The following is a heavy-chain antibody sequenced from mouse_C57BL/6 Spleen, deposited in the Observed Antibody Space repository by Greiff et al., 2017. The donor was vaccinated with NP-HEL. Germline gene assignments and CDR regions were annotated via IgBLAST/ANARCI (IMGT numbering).Heavy chain of an antibody. J-gene: IGHJ2*01. CDR3: ARGHYDYDLDY. CDR1: GFSLTSYG. Sequence: VQLQQSGPGLVQPSQSLSITCTVSGFSLTSYGVHWVRQSPGKGLEWLGVIWSGGSTDYNAAFISRLSISKDNSKSQVFFKMNSLQADDTAIYYCARGHYDYDLDYWGQGTTLTVSS. D-gene: IGHD2-4*01. V-gene: IGHV2-2*01. CDR2: IWSGGST.